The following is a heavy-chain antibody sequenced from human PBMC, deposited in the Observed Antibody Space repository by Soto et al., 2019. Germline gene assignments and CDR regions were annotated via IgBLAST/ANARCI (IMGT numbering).Heavy chain of an antibody. CDR3: AKGSLLLWFGESTEKYYFDY. V-gene: IGHV3-9*01. CDR1: GFTFDDYA. D-gene: IGHD3-10*01. Sequence: GGSLRLSCAASGFTFDDYAMHWVRQAPGKGLEWVSGISWNSGSIGYADSVKGRFTISRDNAKNSLYLQMNSLRAEDTALYYCAKGSLLLWFGESTEKYYFDYWGQGTLVTVSS. J-gene: IGHJ4*02. CDR2: ISWNSGSI.